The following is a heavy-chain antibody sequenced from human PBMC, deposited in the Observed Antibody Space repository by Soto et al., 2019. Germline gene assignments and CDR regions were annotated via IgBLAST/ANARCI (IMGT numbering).Heavy chain of an antibody. CDR3: ATGENTARPKAGWFAP. CDR1: GYTFTGYY. CDR2: INPNSGGT. D-gene: IGHD6-19*01. Sequence: APVKVSCKASGYTFTGYYMHWVRQAPGQGLEWMGWINPNSGGTNYAQKFQGRVTMTRDTSISTAYMELSRLRSDDTAVYYCATGENTARPKAGWFAPWGQGTLLTVS. V-gene: IGHV1-2*02. J-gene: IGHJ5*02.